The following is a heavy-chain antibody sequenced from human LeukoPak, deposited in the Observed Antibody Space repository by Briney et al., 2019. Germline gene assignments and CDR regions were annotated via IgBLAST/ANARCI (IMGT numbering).Heavy chain of an antibody. CDR3: ARGPSGRGDY. J-gene: IGHJ4*02. CDR1: GFTFSSYW. D-gene: IGHD1-26*01. V-gene: IGHV3-74*01. Sequence: GGSLRLSCAASGFTFSSYWMHWVRQAPGKGLVWVSRINSDGSYTTYADSVKGRFTISRDNAENTPYLQMSSLRAEDTAVYYCARGPSGRGDYWGQGTLVTVSS. CDR2: INSDGSYT.